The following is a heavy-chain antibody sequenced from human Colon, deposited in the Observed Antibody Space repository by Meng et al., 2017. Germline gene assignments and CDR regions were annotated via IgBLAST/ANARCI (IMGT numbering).Heavy chain of an antibody. Sequence: VSVKVSCKASGYTFTDYAMNWVRQAPGQGLEWMGWINTNTGNPTYAQGFAGRFVFSLDTSVSTAYLQISSLKAEDTAVYYCAREDHYYDSSGYYYGDPLDIWGQGTMVTVSS. J-gene: IGHJ3*02. CDR3: AREDHYYDSSGYYYGDPLDI. V-gene: IGHV7-4-1*02. D-gene: IGHD3-22*01. CDR1: GYTFTDYA. CDR2: INTNTGNP.